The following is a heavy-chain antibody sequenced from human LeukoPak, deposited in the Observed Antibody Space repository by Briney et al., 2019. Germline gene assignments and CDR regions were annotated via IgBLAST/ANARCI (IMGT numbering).Heavy chain of an antibody. D-gene: IGHD3-22*01. V-gene: IGHV3-66*04. J-gene: IGHJ4*02. CDR2: IYSGGST. Sequence: GGSLRLSCAASGFTVSSNYMSWVRQAPGKGLEWVSVIYSGGSTYYADSVKGRFTISRDNPKNTLYLQMNSLRAEDTAVYYCARPGYYDSSGYSIDYWGQGTLVTVSS. CDR1: GFTVSSNY. CDR3: ARPGYYDSSGYSIDY.